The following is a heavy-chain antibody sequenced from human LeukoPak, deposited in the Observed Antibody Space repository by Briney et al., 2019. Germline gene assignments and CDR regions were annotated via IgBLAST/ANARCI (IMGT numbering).Heavy chain of an antibody. CDR2: ISYDGSNK. CDR3: ARDVGYRSWFDP. J-gene: IGHJ5*02. V-gene: IGHV3-30-3*01. Sequence: GGSLRLSCAASGFTFSSYAMHWVRQAPGKGLEWVAVISYDGSNKYYADSVKGRFTISRDNSKNTLYLQMNSLRAEDTAVYYCARDVGYRSWFDPWGQGTLVTVSS. D-gene: IGHD5-18*01. CDR1: GFTFSSYA.